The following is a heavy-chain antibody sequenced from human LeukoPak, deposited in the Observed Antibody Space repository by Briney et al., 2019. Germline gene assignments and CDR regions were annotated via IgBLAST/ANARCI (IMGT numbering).Heavy chain of an antibody. CDR3: ASGGSGSYYNEPVDY. Sequence: SVKVSCKASRGTFSSYAISWVRQAPGQGLEWMGRIIPIFGTANYAQKFQGRVTITTDESTSTAYMELSSLRSEDTAVYYCASGGSGSYYNEPVDYWGQGTLVTVSS. D-gene: IGHD3-10*01. V-gene: IGHV1-69*05. J-gene: IGHJ4*02. CDR1: RGTFSSYA. CDR2: IIPIFGTA.